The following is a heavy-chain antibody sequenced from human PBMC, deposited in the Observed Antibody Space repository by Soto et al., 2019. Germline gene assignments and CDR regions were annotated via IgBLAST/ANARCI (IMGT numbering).Heavy chain of an antibody. CDR2: IHHTGST. V-gene: IGHV4-39*01. J-gene: IGHJ5*02. Sequence: ETLSLTCSVSGRSISEINSYWGWIRQTPGEGLEWTGTIHHTGSTYYNPSLKSRVIISLDTSKNQFSLKLSSVTAADTALYYCARPEGGYGSGYSWFDPWGQGTRVTVSS. CDR1: GRSISEINSY. D-gene: IGHD5-12*01. CDR3: ARPEGGYGSGYSWFDP.